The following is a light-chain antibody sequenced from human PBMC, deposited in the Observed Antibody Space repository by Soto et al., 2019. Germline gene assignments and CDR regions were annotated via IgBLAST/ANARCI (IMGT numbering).Light chain of an antibody. CDR3: SSYTSSGTLL. CDR1: SSDVGVYNY. V-gene: IGLV2-14*01. Sequence: QSALTQPASVSGSPGQSITISCTGTSSDVGVYNYVSWYQQHPGKAPKLMIYEVINRPSAISNRFSGSKSGNTASLTIAGLQAEDEADYYGSSYTSSGTLLFGGGTKLTVL. J-gene: IGLJ2*01. CDR2: EVI.